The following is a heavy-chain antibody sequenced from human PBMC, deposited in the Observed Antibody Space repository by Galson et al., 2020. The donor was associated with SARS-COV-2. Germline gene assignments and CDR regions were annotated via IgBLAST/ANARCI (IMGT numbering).Heavy chain of an antibody. CDR3: ASRRIAGGTASGDACDS. CDR2: IYPGDSDT. J-gene: IGHJ3*02. Sequence: GESLKISCKGSGYSFTSYWIGWVRQMPGKGLEWMGIIYPGDSDTRYSPSFQGQVPISADKSISTAYLQWSSLKASDTAMYYCASRRIAGGTASGDACDSWGQGTMVTVSS. V-gene: IGHV5-51*01. D-gene: IGHD6-13*01. CDR1: GYSFTSYW.